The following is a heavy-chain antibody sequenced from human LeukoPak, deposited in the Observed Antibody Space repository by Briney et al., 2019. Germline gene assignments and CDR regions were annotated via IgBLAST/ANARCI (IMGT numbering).Heavy chain of an antibody. CDR3: ARHEAAAARLDY. Sequence: SETLSLTCTVSVGSISSGGYYWSWIRQHPGKGLEWIGYIYYSGSTYYNPSLKSRVTISIDTSKNQFSLRLSSVTAADTAVYYCARHEAAAARLDYWGQGTLVTVSP. CDR2: IYYSGST. V-gene: IGHV4-31*03. J-gene: IGHJ4*02. D-gene: IGHD6-13*01. CDR1: VGSISSGGYY.